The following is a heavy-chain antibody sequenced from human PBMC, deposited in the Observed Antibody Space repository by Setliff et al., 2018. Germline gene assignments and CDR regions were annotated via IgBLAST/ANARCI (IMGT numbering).Heavy chain of an antibody. J-gene: IGHJ4*02. Sequence: GGSLRLSCAASGFTFSSYSMNWVRQAPGKGLEWVSAISGSGGSTYYADSVKGRFTISRDDSKNTAYLQMDSLNTEDTAVYYCIVAGNYFDYWGQGTLVTVSS. D-gene: IGHD5-12*01. CDR3: IVAGNYFDY. CDR1: GFTFSSYS. V-gene: IGHV3-23*01. CDR2: ISGSGGST.